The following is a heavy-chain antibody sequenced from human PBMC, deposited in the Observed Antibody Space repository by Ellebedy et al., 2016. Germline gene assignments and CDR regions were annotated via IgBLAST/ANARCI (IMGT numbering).Heavy chain of an antibody. J-gene: IGHJ6*02. CDR3: ARDCGGYDNCEVYYYYGMDV. V-gene: IGHV3-21*01. D-gene: IGHD5-12*01. CDR1: GFTFSSYS. Sequence: GESLKISXAASGFTFSSYSMNWVRQAPGKGLEWVSSISSSSSYIYYADSVKGRFTISRDNAKNSLYLQMNSLRAEDTAVYYCARDCGGYDNCEVYYYYGMDVWGQGTTVTVSS. CDR2: ISSSSSYI.